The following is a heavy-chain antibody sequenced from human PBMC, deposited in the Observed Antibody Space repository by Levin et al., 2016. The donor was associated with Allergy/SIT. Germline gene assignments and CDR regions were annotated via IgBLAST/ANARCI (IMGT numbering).Heavy chain of an antibody. J-gene: IGHJ4*02. CDR3: ARHDGYSSGWSLDY. D-gene: IGHD6-19*01. Sequence: VRQMPGKGLEWMGRIDPSDSYTNYSPSFQGHVTISADKSISTAYLQWSSLKASDTAMYYCARHDGYSSGWSLDYWGQGTLVTVSS. CDR2: IDPSDSYT. V-gene: IGHV5-10-1*01.